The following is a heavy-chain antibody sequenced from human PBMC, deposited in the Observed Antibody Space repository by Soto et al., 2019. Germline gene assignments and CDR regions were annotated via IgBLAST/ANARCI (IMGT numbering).Heavy chain of an antibody. CDR3: ARDLGEVYAT. J-gene: IGHJ5*02. Sequence: EVQLVESGGGLVKPGGSLRLSCAGSGFTFSSSTMPWVRQAPGKGLEWVSSISSSSSYIYQPDSLKGRFTISRDNAKNSVCLQMSSLRAEDTAVYYCARDLGEVYATWGQGTLVTVSS. V-gene: IGHV3-21*01. CDR2: ISSSSSYI. CDR1: GFTFSSST. D-gene: IGHD2-8*01.